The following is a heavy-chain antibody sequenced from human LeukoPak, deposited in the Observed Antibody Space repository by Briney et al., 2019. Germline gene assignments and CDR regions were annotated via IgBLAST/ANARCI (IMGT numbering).Heavy chain of an antibody. CDR3: AKGLRGTSDAFDI. V-gene: IGHV3-23*01. CDR1: GFTFSSYA. Sequence: PGGSLRLSCAASGFTFSSYAMSWVRQAPGKGLEWVSAISGSGGSTYYADSVKGRFTISRDNSKDTLYLQMNSLRAEDSAVYYCAKGLRGTSDAFDIWGQGTMVTVSS. J-gene: IGHJ3*02. D-gene: IGHD5-18*01. CDR2: ISGSGGST.